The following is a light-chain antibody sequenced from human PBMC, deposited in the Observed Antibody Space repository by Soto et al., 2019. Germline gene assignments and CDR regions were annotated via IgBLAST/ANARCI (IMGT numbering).Light chain of an antibody. Sequence: EIVLTQSPGTLSLSPGERATLSCRASESIDTNYLAWYQQKPGQAPRLLIYAAFYRASGIPDSFSASGSGTEFTLTISSLQSEDFAVYYCQQYNRWPQTFGQGTKVDIK. CDR1: ESIDTNY. CDR2: AAF. J-gene: IGKJ1*01. V-gene: IGKV3-20*01. CDR3: QQYNRWPQT.